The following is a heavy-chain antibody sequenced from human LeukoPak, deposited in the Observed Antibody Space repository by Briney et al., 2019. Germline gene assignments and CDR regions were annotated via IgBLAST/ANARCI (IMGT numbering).Heavy chain of an antibody. D-gene: IGHD5-24*01. Sequence: GGSLRLSCVPSGFTFSSYGMHWVRQAPGKGLEWVGLIRYDGSSKYYADSVKGRFTISRDNSKNTLYLEMSSLRVEDTAVYYCAKDWAVRDGYSYYFDYWGQGTLVTVSS. CDR1: GFTFSSYG. V-gene: IGHV3-30*02. J-gene: IGHJ4*02. CDR3: AKDWAVRDGYSYYFDY. CDR2: IRYDGSSK.